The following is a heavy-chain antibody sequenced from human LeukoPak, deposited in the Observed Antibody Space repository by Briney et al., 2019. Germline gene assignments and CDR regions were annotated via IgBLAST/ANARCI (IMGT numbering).Heavy chain of an antibody. CDR2: IHTSGKT. V-gene: IGHV4-4*07. J-gene: IGHJ6*02. Sequence: SETLSLTCGVSGGSISTYNWNWIRQPAGKGLEWIGRIHTSGKTNYNPSLKSRVTMSVDTSKNEVSLKLSSVTAADTAVYYCARDGDDVWGSYGLDVWGPGTTVTVSS. CDR1: GGSISTYN. D-gene: IGHD3-16*01. CDR3: ARDGDDVWGSYGLDV.